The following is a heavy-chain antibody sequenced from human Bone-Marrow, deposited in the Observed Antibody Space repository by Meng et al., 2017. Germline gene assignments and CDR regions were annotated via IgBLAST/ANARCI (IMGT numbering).Heavy chain of an antibody. D-gene: IGHD2-21*02. CDR1: GFTFSDYY. V-gene: IGHV3-11*04. CDR2: ISSSGSTI. J-gene: IGHJ4*02. CDR3: ARDPLAYCGGDCYFGRGYFDY. Sequence: GGSLRLSCAASGFTFSDYYMSWIRQAPGKGLEWVSYISSSGSTIYYADSVKGRFTISRDNAKNSLYLQMNSLRAEDTAVYYCARDPLAYCGGDCYFGRGYFDYWGQGTLVTVSS.